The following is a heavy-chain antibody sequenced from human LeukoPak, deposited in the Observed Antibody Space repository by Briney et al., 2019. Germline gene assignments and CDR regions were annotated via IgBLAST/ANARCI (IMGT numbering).Heavy chain of an antibody. CDR2: ISSSSSYI. Sequence: GGSLRLSCAASGFTFSSYSMNWVRQAPGKGLEWVSSISSSSSYIYYADSVKGRFTISRDNAKNSLYLQMNSLRAEDTAVYCCERDCGYSYGYGYWGQGTLVTVSS. CDR1: GFTFSSYS. CDR3: ERDCGYSYGYGY. D-gene: IGHD5-18*01. V-gene: IGHV3-21*01. J-gene: IGHJ4*02.